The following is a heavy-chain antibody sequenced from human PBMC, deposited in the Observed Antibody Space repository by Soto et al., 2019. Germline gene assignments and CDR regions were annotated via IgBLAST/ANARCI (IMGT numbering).Heavy chain of an antibody. CDR3: ARVEGVAEGSGSFRA. D-gene: IGHD3-10*01. V-gene: IGHV1-3*01. Sequence: ASVKVSCKASGYTFTSYAMHWVRQAPGQRLEWMGWINAGNGNTKYSQKFQGRVTITRDTSASTACMELSSLRSEDTAVYYCARVEGVAEGSGSFRAWGQGTLVTVSS. CDR1: GYTFTSYA. CDR2: INAGNGNT. J-gene: IGHJ5*02.